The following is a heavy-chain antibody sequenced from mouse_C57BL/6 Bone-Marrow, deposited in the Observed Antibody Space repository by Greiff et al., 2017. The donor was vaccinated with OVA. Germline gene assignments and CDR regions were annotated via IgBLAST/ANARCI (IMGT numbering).Heavy chain of an antibody. CDR3: AYYYGRIRFAY. CDR2: IYPRSGNT. D-gene: IGHD1-1*01. CDR1: GYTFTSYG. V-gene: IGHV1-81*01. Sequence: VQLQQSGAELARPGASVKLSCKASGYTFTSYGISWVKQRTGQGLEWIGEIYPRSGNTYYNEKFKGKATLTADKSSSTAYMELRSLTSEDSAVYFCAYYYGRIRFAYWGQGTLVTVSA. J-gene: IGHJ3*01.